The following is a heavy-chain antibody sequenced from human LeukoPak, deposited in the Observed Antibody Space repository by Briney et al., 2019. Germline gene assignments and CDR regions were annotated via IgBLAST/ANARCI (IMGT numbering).Heavy chain of an antibody. J-gene: IGHJ6*02. CDR3: ARGPYYYDSSGYRYYNYYGMDV. CDR1: GFTFSSYA. D-gene: IGHD3-22*01. V-gene: IGHV3-30-3*01. CDR2: ISYDGSNK. Sequence: PGGSLRLSCAASGFTFSSYAMHWVRQAPGKGLEWVAVISYDGSNKYYADSVKGRFTISRDNSKNTLYLQMNSLRAEDTAVYYCARGPYYYDSSGYRYYNYYGMDVWGQGTTVTVSS.